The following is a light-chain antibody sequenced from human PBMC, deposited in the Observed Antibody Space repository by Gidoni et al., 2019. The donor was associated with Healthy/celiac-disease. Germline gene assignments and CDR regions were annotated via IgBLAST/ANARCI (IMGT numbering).Light chain of an antibody. CDR2: YDD. V-gene: IGLV1-36*01. CDR3: AAWDDSLNGPRVV. Sequence: QSVLTQPPSVSEAPRQRVTISCSGSSSNIGNNAVNWYQQLPGKAPKLLIYYDDLLPSGVSDRFSGSNSGTSASLAISGLQSEDEADYYCAAWDDSLNGPRVVFGGGTKLTVL. CDR1: SSNIGNNA. J-gene: IGLJ2*01.